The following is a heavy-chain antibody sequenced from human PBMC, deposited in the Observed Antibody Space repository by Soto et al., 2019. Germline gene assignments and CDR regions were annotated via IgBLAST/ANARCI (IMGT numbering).Heavy chain of an antibody. CDR3: GRHPVDYGMDV. J-gene: IGHJ6*02. V-gene: IGHV3-7*03. CDR2: IKQDGSEK. Sequence: GRSLRLSCAASGFTYSSYWMSWVRQAPGKGLEWVANIKQDGSEKYYVDSVKGRFTISRDNAKNSLYLQMNSLRAEDTAVHYCGRHPVDYGMDVWAQGSTETVSS. D-gene: IGHD2-15*01. CDR1: GFTYSSYW.